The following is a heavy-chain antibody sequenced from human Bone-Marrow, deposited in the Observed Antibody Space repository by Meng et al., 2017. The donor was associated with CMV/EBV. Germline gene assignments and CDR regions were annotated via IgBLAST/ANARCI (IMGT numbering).Heavy chain of an antibody. CDR1: GGTFSSYS. V-gene: IGHV3-21*01. CDR2: ISSSSSYI. CDR3: ARDASKIYYFDY. J-gene: IGHJ4*02. Sequence: SCKASGGTFSSYSMNWVRQAPGKGLEWVSSISSSSSYIYYADSVKGRFTISRDNAKNSLYLQMNSLRAEDTAVYYCARDASKIYYFDYWGQGTLVTVSS. D-gene: IGHD2-15*01.